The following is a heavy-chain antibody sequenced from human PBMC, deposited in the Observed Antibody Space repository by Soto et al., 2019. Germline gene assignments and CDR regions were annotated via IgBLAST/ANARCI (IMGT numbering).Heavy chain of an antibody. CDR3: VHGWGSYEQFPH. D-gene: IGHD3-10*01. Sequence: QVQLQESGPGLVKPSQTLSLTCTVSGGSISSGDYYWSWIRQPPGKGLEWIGYIYYSGSTYYNPSLKSRTTISVEPTKNEFSLKLSSVTAADTAVYFCVHGWGSYEQFPHSGQGTLVTVSS. CDR1: GGSISSGDYY. CDR2: IYYSGST. J-gene: IGHJ1*01. V-gene: IGHV4-30-4*01.